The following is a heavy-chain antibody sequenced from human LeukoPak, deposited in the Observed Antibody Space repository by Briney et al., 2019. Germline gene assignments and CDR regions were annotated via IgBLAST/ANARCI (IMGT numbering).Heavy chain of an antibody. J-gene: IGHJ4*02. CDR3: ARHSAPERYFDWLLYDY. Sequence: SETLSLTCTVSGGSISSSSYYWGWIRLPPGKGLEWIGSIYYSGSTYYNPSLESRVTISVDTSKNQFSLKLSSVTAADTAVYYCARHSAPERYFDWLLYDYWGQGTLVTVSS. D-gene: IGHD3-9*01. V-gene: IGHV4-39*01. CDR2: IYYSGST. CDR1: GGSISSSSYY.